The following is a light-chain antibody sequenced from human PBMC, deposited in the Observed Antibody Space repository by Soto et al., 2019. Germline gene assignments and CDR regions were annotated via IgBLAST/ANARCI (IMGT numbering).Light chain of an antibody. CDR1: LAISNY. J-gene: IGKJ1*01. CDR2: GAS. Sequence: DIQMTQSPSSLSAFVGDRVTITCRASLAISNYLAWYQQKPGKVPKLLIYGASTLQSGVPSRFAGSGAGTDFSLTITILQPEDVATYYCQRYNTVPWTFGQGTKVEIK. V-gene: IGKV1-27*01. CDR3: QRYNTVPWT.